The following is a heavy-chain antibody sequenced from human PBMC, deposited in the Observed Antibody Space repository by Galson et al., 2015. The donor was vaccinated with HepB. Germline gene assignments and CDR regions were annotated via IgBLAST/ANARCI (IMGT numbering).Heavy chain of an antibody. CDR2: IKQGGSEK. CDR3: ARASYGDWGSDVFDI. D-gene: IGHD4-17*01. CDR1: GFTFSNYW. J-gene: IGHJ3*02. Sequence: SLRLSCAASGFTFSNYWMNWVRQAPGKGLEWVANIKQGGSEKHYVESVEGRFTISRDNAKNSVDLQMSSLRAEDTAVYYCARASYGDWGSDVFDIWGQGTMVTVSS. V-gene: IGHV3-7*01.